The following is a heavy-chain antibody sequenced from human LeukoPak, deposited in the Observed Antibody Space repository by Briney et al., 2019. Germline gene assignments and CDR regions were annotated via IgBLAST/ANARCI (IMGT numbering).Heavy chain of an antibody. J-gene: IGHJ4*02. CDR3: ARGLTYFDILTGFHDRLDYFDY. D-gene: IGHD3-9*01. V-gene: IGHV3-48*03. CDR1: GFTFSNYE. CDR2: ISGSGSTI. Sequence: PGGSLGLSCAASGFTFSNYEMNWVRQAPGKGLDWVSYISGSGSTIYYADSVRGRFTISRDNAKKSLYLQMNSLRAEDTAVYYCARGLTYFDILTGFHDRLDYFDYWGQGTLVTVSS.